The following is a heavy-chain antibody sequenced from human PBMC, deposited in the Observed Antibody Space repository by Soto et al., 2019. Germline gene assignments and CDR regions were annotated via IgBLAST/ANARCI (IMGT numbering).Heavy chain of an antibody. D-gene: IGHD5-18*01. V-gene: IGHV4-61*01. CDR1: GGSVSSGSYY. Sequence: KTSETLSLTCTVSGGSVSSGSYYWSWIRQPPGKGLEWIGYIYYSGSTNYNPSLKSRVTISVDTSKNQFSLKLSSVTTADTAVYYCATKRVSELWLNYWGQGTLVTVSS. CDR3: ATKRVSELWLNY. CDR2: IYYSGST. J-gene: IGHJ4*02.